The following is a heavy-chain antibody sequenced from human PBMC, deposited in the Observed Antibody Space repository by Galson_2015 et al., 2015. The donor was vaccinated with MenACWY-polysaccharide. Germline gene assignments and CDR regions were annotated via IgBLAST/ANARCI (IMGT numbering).Heavy chain of an antibody. CDR3: ARGVFCCASGCDDRYHEGMDV. Sequence: SLRLSCAASGFSLSDYYMTWFRQAPGRRLEWIAYISRGAATIYHADSVKGRFTISRDNAENTLYLQMDNLRAEDTALYYCARGVFCCASGCDDRYHEGMDVWGQGTLVTVSS. V-gene: IGHV3-11*01. CDR2: ISRGAATI. D-gene: IGHD2-21*01. J-gene: IGHJ6*02. CDR1: GFSLSDYY.